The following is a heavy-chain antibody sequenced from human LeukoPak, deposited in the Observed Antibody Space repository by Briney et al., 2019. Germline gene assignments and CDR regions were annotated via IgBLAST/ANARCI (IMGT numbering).Heavy chain of an antibody. Sequence: PGGSLRLSCAASGFTFSSYWMSWVRQAPGKGLEWVANIKQDGSNKYYADSVKGRFTISRDNSKNTLYLQMNSLRAEDTAVYYCARVNCSSTSCYDLHFDYWGQGTLVTVSS. CDR1: GFTFSSYW. V-gene: IGHV3-7*01. D-gene: IGHD2-2*01. CDR3: ARVNCSSTSCYDLHFDY. CDR2: IKQDGSNK. J-gene: IGHJ4*02.